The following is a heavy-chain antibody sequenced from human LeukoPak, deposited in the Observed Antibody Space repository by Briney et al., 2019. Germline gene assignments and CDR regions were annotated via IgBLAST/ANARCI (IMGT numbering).Heavy chain of an antibody. V-gene: IGHV4-34*01. J-gene: IGHJ4*02. CDR2: INHSGGT. Sequence: SETLSLTCAVYGGSFSGYYWSWIRQPPGKGLEWIGEINHSGGTNYNPSLKSRVTISVDTSKNQFSLKLSSVTAADTAVYYCARVSGGNKSPFDYWGQGTLVTVSS. CDR1: GGSFSGYY. CDR3: ARVSGGNKSPFDY. D-gene: IGHD4-23*01.